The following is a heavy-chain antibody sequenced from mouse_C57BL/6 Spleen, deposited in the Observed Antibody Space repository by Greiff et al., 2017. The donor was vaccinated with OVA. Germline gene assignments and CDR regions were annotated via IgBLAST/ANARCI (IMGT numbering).Heavy chain of an antibody. V-gene: IGHV1-59*01. J-gene: IGHJ3*01. Sequence: QVQLKQPGAELVRPGTSVKLSCKASGYTFTSYWMHWVKQRPGQGLEWIGVIDPSDSYTNYNQQFKGKATLTVDTSSSTAYMQLSSLTSEDSAVYYCARSYYYGSSYVGFAYWGQGTLVTVSA. D-gene: IGHD1-1*01. CDR1: GYTFTSYW. CDR2: IDPSDSYT. CDR3: ARSYYYGSSYVGFAY.